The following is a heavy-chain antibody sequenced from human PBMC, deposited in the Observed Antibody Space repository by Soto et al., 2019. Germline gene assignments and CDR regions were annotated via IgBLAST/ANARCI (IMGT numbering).Heavy chain of an antibody. CDR2: IWYDGSNK. Sequence: SGGSLRFSCAASGFTFSSYGMHWVRQAPGKGLEWVAVIWYDGSNKYYADSVKGRFTISRDNSKNTLYLQMNSLRAEDTAVYYCARCVRGVIPYYYYGMDVWGQGTTVTVSS. V-gene: IGHV3-33*01. D-gene: IGHD3-10*01. J-gene: IGHJ6*02. CDR3: ARCVRGVIPYYYYGMDV. CDR1: GFTFSSYG.